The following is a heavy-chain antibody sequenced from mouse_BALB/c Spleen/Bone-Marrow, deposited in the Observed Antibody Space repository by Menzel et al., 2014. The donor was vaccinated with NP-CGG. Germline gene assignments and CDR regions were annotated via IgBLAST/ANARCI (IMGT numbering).Heavy chain of an antibody. CDR2: INVNGDTT. CDR1: GFTFXNYG. D-gene: IGHD2-4*01. J-gene: IGHJ3*01. V-gene: IGHV5-6-3*01. CDR3: ARGYDYSSWFAY. Sequence: EVKVVESGGGLVQPGGSLKLSCAASGFTFXNYGMSWVRQTPDKRLEMIATINVNGDTTYHPDSVKGRFTISRDNVKNTLYLQMSSLKSEDTAMYYCARGYDYSSWFAYWGQGTLVTVSA.